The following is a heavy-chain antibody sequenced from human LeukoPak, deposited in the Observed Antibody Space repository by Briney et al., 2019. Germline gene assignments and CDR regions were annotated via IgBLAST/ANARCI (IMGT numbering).Heavy chain of an antibody. J-gene: IGHJ4*02. CDR3: VKGFHFDW. V-gene: IGHV3-23*01. CDR1: GFGFSTHD. Sequence: GGSLRLSCAASGFGFSTHDMSWGRQVPGKGPEWVSSISGSGTGTYYTDSVKGRFTISRDTSKNTLYLQMDNLSVEDTAVYYCVKGFHFDWWGQGTLVIVSS. CDR2: ISGSGTGT.